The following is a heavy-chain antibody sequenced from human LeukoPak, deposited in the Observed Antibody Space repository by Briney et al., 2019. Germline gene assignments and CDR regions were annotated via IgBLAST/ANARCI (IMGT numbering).Heavy chain of an antibody. CDR2: IYTSGST. Sequence: SKTLSLTCTVSGGSITSSGYYWNWIRQPAGKGLEWIGHIYTSGSTNYSPFLKSRLTISVDTSKNKFSLRLISVTAADTAVYYCARGFRGGYTMRFDPWGQGTLVTVSS. CDR1: GGSITSSGYY. D-gene: IGHD5-24*01. V-gene: IGHV4-61*09. CDR3: ARGFRGGYTMRFDP. J-gene: IGHJ5*02.